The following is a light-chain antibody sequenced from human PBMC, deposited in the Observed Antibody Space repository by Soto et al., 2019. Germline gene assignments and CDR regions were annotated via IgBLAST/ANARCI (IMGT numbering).Light chain of an antibody. CDR1: SGHSSYI. CDR3: ATWDSSPHVG. J-gene: IGLJ2*01. Sequence: QPVLTQSASASASLGSSVKLTCTLSSGHSSYIIAWHQQQPGKAPRYLMKLEGSGSYNKGSGVPDRFSGSSSGADRYLTISNLQSEDEADYYCATWDSSPHVGFGGGTNLTVL. CDR2: LEGSGSY. V-gene: IGLV4-60*03.